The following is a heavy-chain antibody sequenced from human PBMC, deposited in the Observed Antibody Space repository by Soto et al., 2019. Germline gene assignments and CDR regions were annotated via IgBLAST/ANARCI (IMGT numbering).Heavy chain of an antibody. CDR2: INHSGST. J-gene: IGHJ6*02. CDR3: ARGGSSSAGVKAGYYYYGMDV. CDR1: GGSFSGYY. D-gene: IGHD6-6*01. Sequence: PSETLSLTCAVYGGSFSGYYWSWIRQPPGKGLEWIGEINHSGSTNYNPSLKSRVTISVDTSKNQFSLKLSSVTAADTAVYYCARGGSSSAGVKAGYYYYGMDVWGQGTTVTVSS. V-gene: IGHV4-34*01.